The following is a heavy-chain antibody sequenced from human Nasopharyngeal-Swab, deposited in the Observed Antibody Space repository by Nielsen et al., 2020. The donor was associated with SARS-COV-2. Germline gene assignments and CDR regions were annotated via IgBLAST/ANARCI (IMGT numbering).Heavy chain of an antibody. V-gene: IGHV3-73*01. CDR3: TRCGGGCYSGRDY. J-gene: IGHJ4*02. D-gene: IGHD2-15*01. Sequence: GESLKISCAASGFTFSDSAIHWVRQASGKGLEWVGRVRSKGNNYETAYSASVTGRFIIFRDDPTNTAYLQMNSLKTEDTAMYYCTRCGGGCYSGRDYWGQGTLVTVSS. CDR1: GFTFSDSA. CDR2: VRSKGNNYET.